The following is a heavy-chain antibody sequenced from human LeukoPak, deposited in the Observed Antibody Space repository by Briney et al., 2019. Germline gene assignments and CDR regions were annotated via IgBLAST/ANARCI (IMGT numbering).Heavy chain of an antibody. CDR3: VSPRGFSYGYFDY. CDR1: GGSISSSSAY. Sequence: SETLSLTCTGSGGSISSSSAYWGWIRQPPGKGLEWIGSIYYGKNTYYNPSLKSRVTISADTSKNQFSLTLGSVSATDTAVYYCVSPRGFSYGYFDYWGQGTLVTVSS. CDR2: IYYGKNT. V-gene: IGHV4-39*01. D-gene: IGHD5-18*01. J-gene: IGHJ4*02.